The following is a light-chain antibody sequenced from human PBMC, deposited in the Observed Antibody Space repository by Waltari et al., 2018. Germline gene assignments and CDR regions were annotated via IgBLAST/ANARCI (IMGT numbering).Light chain of an antibody. CDR2: WAS. CDR1: QTVLYSSNNKNY. V-gene: IGKV4-1*01. Sequence: DIVMTQSPDSLAVSLGERATFNCKSSQTVLYSSNNKNYLSWYQRKPGQPPKLLIYWASTRQSGVPDRFSGSGSGTDFTLTISSLQTEDVAVYYCQQYYSTPWTFGQGTKVEIK. J-gene: IGKJ1*01. CDR3: QQYYSTPWT.